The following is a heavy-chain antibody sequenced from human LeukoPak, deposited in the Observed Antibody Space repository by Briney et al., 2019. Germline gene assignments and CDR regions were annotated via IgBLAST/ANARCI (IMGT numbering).Heavy chain of an antibody. Sequence: SVKVSCKASGYTFTIYGISWVRQAPGQGLEWMGGIIPIFGTANYAQKFQGRVTITTDESTSTAYMELSSLRSEDTAVYYCAIGYSSSWYYFDYWGQGTLVTVSS. D-gene: IGHD6-13*01. CDR3: AIGYSSSWYYFDY. J-gene: IGHJ4*02. CDR2: IIPIFGTA. CDR1: GYTFTIYG. V-gene: IGHV1-69*05.